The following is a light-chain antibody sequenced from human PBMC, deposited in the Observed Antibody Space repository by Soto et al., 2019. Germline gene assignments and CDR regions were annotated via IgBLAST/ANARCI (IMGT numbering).Light chain of an antibody. Sequence: EIQMTQSASSVSASVGDRVTITCRASQGISSWLAWYQQKPGKAPKLLIYAASTLQSGVPSRFSGSGSGTDFTLTISSLQPEDFATYYCQEASRIPITFGQGTRLEIK. CDR1: QGISSW. CDR3: QEASRIPIT. V-gene: IGKV1-12*01. CDR2: AAS. J-gene: IGKJ5*01.